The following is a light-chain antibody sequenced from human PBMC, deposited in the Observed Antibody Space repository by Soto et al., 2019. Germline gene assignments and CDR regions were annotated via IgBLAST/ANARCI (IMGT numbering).Light chain of an antibody. CDR1: QSVSGS. J-gene: IGKJ1*01. V-gene: IGKV3-11*01. CDR2: DAY. Sequence: EIVLTQSPATLSLSPGESATLSCRTSQSVSGSLAWYQKKPGQAPRLLIYDAYDRATGIPARFSGSGSGTDFSLTVSNLEPEDFATYYCQQYNSKWTFGQGTKVEIK. CDR3: QQYNSKWT.